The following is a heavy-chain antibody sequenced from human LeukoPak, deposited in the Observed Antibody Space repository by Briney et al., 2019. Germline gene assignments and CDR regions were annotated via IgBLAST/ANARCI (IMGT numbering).Heavy chain of an antibody. J-gene: IGHJ6*03. CDR2: IIPIFGTA. Sequence: SVKVSCKASGGTFSSYAISWVRQAPGQGLEWMGRIIPIFGTASYAQKFQGRVTITTDESTSTAYMELSSLRSEDTAVYYCAGLGRDGYNSRRVYYYYMDVWGKGTTVTVSS. V-gene: IGHV1-69*05. D-gene: IGHD5-24*01. CDR1: GGTFSSYA. CDR3: AGLGRDGYNSRRVYYYYMDV.